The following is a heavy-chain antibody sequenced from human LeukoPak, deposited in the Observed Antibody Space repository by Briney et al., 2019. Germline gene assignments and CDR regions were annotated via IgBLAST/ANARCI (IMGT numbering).Heavy chain of an antibody. CDR3: VRDEDLYSPTWYVFDF. V-gene: IGHV3-23*01. D-gene: IGHD2/OR15-2a*01. CDR1: GFTFSTYA. CDR2: VTSSGAYT. Sequence: GSLRLSCSASGFTFSTYAMSWVRQAPGKGLEWVSAVTSSGAYTFYADSVKGRLTISRDNSKNTLFLQMNSLGAADTAIYYCVRDEDLYSPTWYVFDFWGQGTLVTVSS. J-gene: IGHJ4*02.